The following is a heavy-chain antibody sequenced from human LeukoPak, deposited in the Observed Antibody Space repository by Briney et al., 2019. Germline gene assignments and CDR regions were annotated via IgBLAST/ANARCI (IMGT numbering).Heavy chain of an antibody. D-gene: IGHD3-9*01. V-gene: IGHV3-48*02. Sequence: QPGGSLRLSCAASGFTFSSYSMNWVRQAPGKGLARVSYISSSSSTIYYADSVKGRFTISRDNAKNSLYLQMNSLRDEDTAVYYCARDSSYYDILTGYQPQDVWGQGTTVTVSS. J-gene: IGHJ6*02. CDR2: ISSSSSTI. CDR1: GFTFSSYS. CDR3: ARDSSYYDILTGYQPQDV.